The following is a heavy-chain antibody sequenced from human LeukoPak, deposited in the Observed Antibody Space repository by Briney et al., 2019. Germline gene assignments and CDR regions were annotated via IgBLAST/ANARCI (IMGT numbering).Heavy chain of an antibody. CDR1: GYTFTSYD. CDR2: MNPNSGNT. J-gene: IGHJ4*02. Sequence: GSVKVSCKASGYTFTSYDINRVRQATGQGLEWMGWMNPNSGNTGYAQKFQGRVTMTRNTSISIAYMEVSSLRSEDTAVYYCAPYSGSYWGQGTLVTVSS. D-gene: IGHD1-26*01. CDR3: APYSGSY. V-gene: IGHV1-8*01.